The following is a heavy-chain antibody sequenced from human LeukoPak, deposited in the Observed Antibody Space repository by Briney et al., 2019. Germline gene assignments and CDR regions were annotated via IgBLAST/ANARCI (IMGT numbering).Heavy chain of an antibody. J-gene: IGHJ5*02. D-gene: IGHD5-12*01. CDR2: ISAYNGNT. Sequence: ASVKVSCKASGYTFTSYGISWVRQAPGQGLEWMGWISAYNGNTNYAQKLQGRVTMTTDTSTSTAYMELRSLRSDDTAVYYCARDHVKWLRFGSPYNWLDPWGQGTLVTVSS. CDR1: GYTFTSYG. V-gene: IGHV1-18*01. CDR3: ARDHVKWLRFGSPYNWLDP.